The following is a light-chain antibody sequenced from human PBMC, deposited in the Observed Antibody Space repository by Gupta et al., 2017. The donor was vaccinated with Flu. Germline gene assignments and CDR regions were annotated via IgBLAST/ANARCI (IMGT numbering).Light chain of an antibody. CDR3: QQYDKAPVT. J-gene: IGKJ1*01. V-gene: IGKV3-20*01. Sequence: EIVLTQSPDTASLSPGERAPLSCRASQSVNSNYLAWYQQKPGQAPRLHIDDAASRATGIPDRFSGSGSVTDFTLTISRLEPEDFAVYFCQQYDKAPVTFGPGTRVEVK. CDR2: DAA. CDR1: QSVNSNY.